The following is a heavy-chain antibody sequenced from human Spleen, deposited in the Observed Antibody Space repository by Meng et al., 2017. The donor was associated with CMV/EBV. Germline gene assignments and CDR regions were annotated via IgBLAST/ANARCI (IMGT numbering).Heavy chain of an antibody. CDR1: GGSSSGYY. CDR2: INHGGNT. V-gene: IGHV4-34*01. D-gene: IGHD2-15*01. J-gene: IGHJ6*02. CDR3: ARGVGYCSGGSCYSHYYYGMDV. Sequence: SETLSLTCAVYGGSSSGYYWSWIRQPPEKGLEWIGEINHGGNTNYNASLKSRVTISVDTSKNQFSLKLSSVTAADTAVYYCARGVGYCSGGSCYSHYYYGMDVWGQGTTVTVSS.